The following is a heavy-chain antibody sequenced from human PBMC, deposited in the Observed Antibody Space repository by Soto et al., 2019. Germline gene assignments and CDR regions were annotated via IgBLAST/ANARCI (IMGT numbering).Heavy chain of an antibody. CDR1: GYTFTSYA. V-gene: IGHV1-3*01. D-gene: IGHD4-17*01. CDR2: INAGNGNT. CDR3: AKDSMTNFDY. J-gene: IGHJ4*02. Sequence: GASVKVSCKASGYTFTSYAMHWVRQAPGQRLEWMGWINAGNGNTKYSQKFQGRVTITADESTSTAYMELSSLRAEDTAVYYCAKDSMTNFDYWGQGTLVTVSS.